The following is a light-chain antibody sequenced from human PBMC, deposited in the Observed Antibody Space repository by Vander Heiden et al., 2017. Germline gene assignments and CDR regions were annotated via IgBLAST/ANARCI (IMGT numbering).Light chain of an antibody. CDR2: WAS. J-gene: IGKJ4*01. V-gene: IGKV4-1*01. CDR3: QQSSTAPLT. Sequence: IVLNQSQHYLHVSLGERATINCKSSQSVLSSSNNKNYLAWYQQIPGQPPKLLINWASTRESGVPDRFSGSGSGTDFTLTISSLQAEDVAVYYCQQSSTAPLTFGGGTKVEIK. CDR1: QSVLSSSNNKNY.